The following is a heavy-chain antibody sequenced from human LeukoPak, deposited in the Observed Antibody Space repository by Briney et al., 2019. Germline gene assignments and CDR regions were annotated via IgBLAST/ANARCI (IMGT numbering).Heavy chain of an antibody. J-gene: IGHJ5*02. CDR1: GFIFSNYA. CDR2: IGSGYST. Sequence: GGSLRLSCAASGFIFSNYAMSWVRQAPGKGLEWVSVIGSGYSTYYADSVKGRFTVSRDNSKNTLYLQMNSLRAEDTAVYYCAKKITEAGHNWFDPWGQGTLVTVSS. V-gene: IGHV3-23*01. CDR3: AKKITEAGHNWFDP. D-gene: IGHD6-13*01.